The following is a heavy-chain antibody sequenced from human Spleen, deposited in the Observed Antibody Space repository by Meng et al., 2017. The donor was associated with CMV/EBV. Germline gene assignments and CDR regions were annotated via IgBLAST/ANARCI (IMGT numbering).Heavy chain of an antibody. CDR1: GFTFSSFG. CDR3: AKDIEITFGGVIVTGFDY. J-gene: IGHJ4*02. V-gene: IGHV3-30*02. D-gene: IGHD3-16*02. CDR2: IRYDGSAK. Sequence: GESLKISCAASGFTFSSFGMHWVRQAPGKGLEWVAFIRYDGSAKYYADPVKGRFTISRDNSDNTLFLQMNRLRPEDTAVYYCAKDIEITFGGVIVTGFDYWGQGMLVTVSS.